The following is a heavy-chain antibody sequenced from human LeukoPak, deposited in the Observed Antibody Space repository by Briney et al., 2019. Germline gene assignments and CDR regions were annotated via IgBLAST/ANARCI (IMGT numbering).Heavy chain of an antibody. CDR3: ARTSRRIAARPPPDY. V-gene: IGHV3-33*03. Sequence: PGGSLRLSCAASGFTLSSYGMHWVRQAPGKGLEWVAVIWYDGSNKYYADSVKGRFTISRDNSKNTLYLQMNSLRAEDTAVYYCARTSRRIAARPPPDYWGQGTLVTVSS. CDR2: IWYDGSNK. CDR1: GFTLSSYG. J-gene: IGHJ4*02. D-gene: IGHD6-6*01.